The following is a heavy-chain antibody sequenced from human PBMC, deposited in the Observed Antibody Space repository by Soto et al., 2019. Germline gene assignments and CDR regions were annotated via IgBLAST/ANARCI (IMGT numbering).Heavy chain of an antibody. D-gene: IGHD4-17*01. Sequence: EVQLVESGGGLVQPGGSLKLSCAASGFTFSGSAMHWVRRASGKGLEWVGRIRSKANSYATAYAASVKGRFTISRDDSKNTAYLQMNSLKTEDTAVYYCTSLRGDYGPLYFQHWGQGTLVTVSS. CDR2: IRSKANSYAT. CDR1: GFTFSGSA. CDR3: TSLRGDYGPLYFQH. V-gene: IGHV3-73*02. J-gene: IGHJ1*01.